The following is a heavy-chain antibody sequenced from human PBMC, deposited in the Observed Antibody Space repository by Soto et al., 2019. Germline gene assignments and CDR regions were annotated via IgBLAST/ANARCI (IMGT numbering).Heavy chain of an antibody. J-gene: IGHJ6*02. CDR3: AGVVWFRGMDV. CDR2: TYYRSKWIH. D-gene: IGHD3-16*01. Sequence: SQTLSLTCDISGDSVSSSSAAWNWIRQSPSRGLEWLGRTYYRSKWIHEYTVSMESRITINPDTSKNQFSLHIYSVTPEDTAVYYCAGVVWFRGMDVWGQGTPVTVCS. CDR1: GDSVSSSSAA. V-gene: IGHV6-1*01.